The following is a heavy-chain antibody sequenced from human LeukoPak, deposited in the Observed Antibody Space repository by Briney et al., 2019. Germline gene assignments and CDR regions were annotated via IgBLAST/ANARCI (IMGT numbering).Heavy chain of an antibody. Sequence: ASVKVSCKASGNTLTTYYFHWVRQAPGQGPEWMGWISAYNGNTNYAQKLQGRVTMTRDTSTSTAYMELRSLRSDDTAVYYCARWVPPWDVWGQGTTVTVSS. CDR3: ARWVPPWDV. CDR2: ISAYNGNT. V-gene: IGHV1-18*04. J-gene: IGHJ6*02. CDR1: GNTLTTYY.